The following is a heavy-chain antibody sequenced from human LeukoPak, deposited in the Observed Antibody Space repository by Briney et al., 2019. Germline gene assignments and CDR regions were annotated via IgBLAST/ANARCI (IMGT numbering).Heavy chain of an antibody. CDR3: AKDPVVRGVIITHPFDY. CDR1: GFPFSNYW. J-gene: IGHJ4*02. Sequence: PGGSLRLSCTASGFPFSNYWMNWVRQAPGKGLEWLSFISRSTSNIFYADSVKGRFTISRDNAKNSLYLQMNSLRAEDTAVYYCAKDPVVRGVIITHPFDYWGQGTLVTVSS. V-gene: IGHV3-21*01. D-gene: IGHD3-10*01. CDR2: ISRSTSNI.